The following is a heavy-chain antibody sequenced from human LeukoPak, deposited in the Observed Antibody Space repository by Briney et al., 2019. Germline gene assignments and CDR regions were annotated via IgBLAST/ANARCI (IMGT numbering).Heavy chain of an antibody. V-gene: IGHV4-59*08. CDR3: ARLDIAAAGGGEQEN. D-gene: IGHD6-13*01. Sequence: PSETLSLTCTVSGGSISSYYWSWIRQPPGKGLEWIGYIYYSGSTNYNPSLKSRVTISVDTSKNQFSLKLSSVTAADTAVYYCARLDIAAAGGGEQENWGHGTLVTVSS. CDR1: GGSISSYY. CDR2: IYYSGST. J-gene: IGHJ4*01.